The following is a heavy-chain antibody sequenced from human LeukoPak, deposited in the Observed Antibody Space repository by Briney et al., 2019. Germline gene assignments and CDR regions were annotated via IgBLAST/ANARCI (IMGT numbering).Heavy chain of an antibody. J-gene: IGHJ4*02. CDR2: IYYSGST. CDR3: ARDGRFGGPVEY. CDR1: GGSISSYY. Sequence: SETLSLTCTVSGGSISSYYWSWIRQPPGKGLEWIGYIYYSGSTNYNPSLKSRVTISVDTSKNQFSLKLSSVTAADTAVYYCARDGRFGGPVEYWGQGTLVTVSS. D-gene: IGHD3-10*01. V-gene: IGHV4-59*01.